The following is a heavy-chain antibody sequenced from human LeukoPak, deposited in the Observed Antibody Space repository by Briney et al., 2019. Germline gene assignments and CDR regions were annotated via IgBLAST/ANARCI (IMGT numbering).Heavy chain of an antibody. CDR3: ARDRDYGDYSGWFDP. Sequence: GGSLRLSCAASGFTFSSYSMNWVRQAPGKGLEWVSYISSSSSTIYYADSVKGRFTISRDNAKNSLYLQMNSLRAEDTAVYYCARDRDYGDYSGWFDPWGQGTLVTVSS. CDR2: ISSSSSTI. V-gene: IGHV3-48*01. D-gene: IGHD4-17*01. J-gene: IGHJ5*02. CDR1: GFTFSSYS.